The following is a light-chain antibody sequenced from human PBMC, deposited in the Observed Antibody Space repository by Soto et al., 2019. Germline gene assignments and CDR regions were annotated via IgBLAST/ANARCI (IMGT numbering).Light chain of an antibody. V-gene: IGKV3-20*01. J-gene: IGKJ4*01. Sequence: EIVLTQSPGTLSLSPGERATLSCRASQSVAGSYLAWYQQKPGQAPRLLIYGASSRATGTPDRFSGSGSGTDFTLTISRLEAEDFAVYYCQQYGSSPQSFGGGTKVEIK. CDR3: QQYGSSPQS. CDR2: GAS. CDR1: QSVAGSY.